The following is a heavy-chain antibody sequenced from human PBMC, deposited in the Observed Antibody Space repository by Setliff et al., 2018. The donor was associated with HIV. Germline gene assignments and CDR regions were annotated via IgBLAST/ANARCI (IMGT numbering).Heavy chain of an antibody. CDR3: ARGGGYDRSGYYPFDY. V-gene: IGHV4-39*07. Sequence: SETLSLTCTVSGGSISGGGYYWTWIRQYPGKGLEWIGEIDHSGSTDDNPSLKGRVTMSVDTSKNQFSLKLSSVTAADTAVYYCARGGGYDRSGYYPFDYWGQGTPVTVSS. CDR1: GGSISGGGYY. J-gene: IGHJ4*02. D-gene: IGHD3-22*01. CDR2: IDHSGST.